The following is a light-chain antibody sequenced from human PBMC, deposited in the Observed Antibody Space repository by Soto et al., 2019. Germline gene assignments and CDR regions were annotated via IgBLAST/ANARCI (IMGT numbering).Light chain of an antibody. V-gene: IGKV3-11*01. CDR1: KSVSSY. J-gene: IGKJ1*01. CDR3: QQRSNWPRT. CDR2: DAS. Sequence: EIVLTQSPATLSLSPGERATLSCRASKSVSSYLAGYQQKPGQAPRLLIYDASNMATGIPARFSGSGSGTDFTLTISSREPEDFAVYYCQQRSNWPRTFGQGTKVEIK.